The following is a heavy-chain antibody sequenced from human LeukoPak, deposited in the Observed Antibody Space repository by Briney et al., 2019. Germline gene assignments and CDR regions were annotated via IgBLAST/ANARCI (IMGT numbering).Heavy chain of an antibody. J-gene: IGHJ5*02. D-gene: IGHD2-2*01. CDR3: AKGSGPYCTSASCHFDP. V-gene: IGHV3-23*01. CDR1: GFTFSSYA. CDR2: VSGSGGST. Sequence: PGGSLRLSCAASGFTFSSYAMSWVRQAPGKGLEWVLGVSGSGGSTYYADSVKGRFTISRDNSKNTLLLQMNSLRAEDTAVYYCAKGSGPYCTSASCHFDPWGQGTLVTVSS.